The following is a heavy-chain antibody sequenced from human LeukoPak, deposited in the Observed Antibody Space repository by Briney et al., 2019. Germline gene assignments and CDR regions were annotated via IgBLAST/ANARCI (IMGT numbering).Heavy chain of an antibody. V-gene: IGHV1-69*13. Sequence: ASVKVSCKASGGTFSSYAISWVRQAPGQGLEWMGGIIPIFGTANYAQKFQGRVTITADESTSTAYMELSSLRSEDTAVYYCARRTRYFDWLSRHDAFDIWGQGTMVTVSS. D-gene: IGHD3-9*01. CDR3: ARRTRYFDWLSRHDAFDI. CDR1: GGTFSSYA. CDR2: IIPIFGTA. J-gene: IGHJ3*02.